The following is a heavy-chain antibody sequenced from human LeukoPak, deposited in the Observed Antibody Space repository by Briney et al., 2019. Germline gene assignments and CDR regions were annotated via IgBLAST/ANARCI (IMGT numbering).Heavy chain of an antibody. D-gene: IGHD3-22*01. CDR1: GGSFSDYS. CDR3: AREISITMIPSWFDP. Sequence: PSETLSLTCAVYGGSFSDYSWTWIRQPPGKGLECIGEINHSGSTNYNPSLKSRVTISVDTSKNQFSLKLSSVTAADTAVYYCAREISITMIPSWFDPWGQGTLVTVSS. V-gene: IGHV4-34*01. CDR2: INHSGST. J-gene: IGHJ5*02.